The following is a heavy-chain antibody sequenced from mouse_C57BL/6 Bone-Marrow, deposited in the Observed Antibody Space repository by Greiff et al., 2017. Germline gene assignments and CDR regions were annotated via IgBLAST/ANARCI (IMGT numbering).Heavy chain of an antibody. J-gene: IGHJ3*01. V-gene: IGHV5-4*01. CDR1: GFTFSSYA. Sequence: EVQGVESGGGLVKPGGSLKLSCAASGFTFSSYAMSWVRQTPEKRLEWVATISDGGSYTYYPDNVKGRFTISRDNAKNNLYLQMSHLKSEDTAMYYCARDRPYYSNLPNCAYWGQGTLVTVSA. CDR2: ISDGGSYT. CDR3: ARDRPYYSNLPNCAY. D-gene: IGHD2-5*01.